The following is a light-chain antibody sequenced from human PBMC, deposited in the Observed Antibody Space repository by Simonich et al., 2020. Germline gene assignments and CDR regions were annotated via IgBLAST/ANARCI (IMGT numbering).Light chain of an antibody. CDR3: SSYTSSSTLV. CDR2: DVR. J-gene: IGLJ2*01. Sequence: QSALTQPASVSGSPGQSITIPCPGTSSVVGGYNYVSWYQQHPGQAPKLMIYDVRKRPSGVSNRCSGSKSGNTASLTISGLQAEDEADYYCSSYTSSSTLVFGGGTKLTVL. V-gene: IGLV2-14*01. CDR1: SSVVGGYNY.